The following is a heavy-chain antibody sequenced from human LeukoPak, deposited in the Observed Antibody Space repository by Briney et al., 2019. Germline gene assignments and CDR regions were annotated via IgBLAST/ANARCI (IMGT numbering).Heavy chain of an antibody. J-gene: IGHJ4*02. Sequence: GGSLRLSCGASGFTFGTHAMTWVRQAPGKGLEYVSLISGSGDITYYAHSLKDRFTISRDNSKNTLYLQMNSLRAEDTAVYYCAKEPHYALFDYWGQGTLVTVSS. CDR3: AKEPHYALFDY. D-gene: IGHD4-17*01. CDR2: ISGSGDIT. V-gene: IGHV3-23*01. CDR1: GFTFGTHA.